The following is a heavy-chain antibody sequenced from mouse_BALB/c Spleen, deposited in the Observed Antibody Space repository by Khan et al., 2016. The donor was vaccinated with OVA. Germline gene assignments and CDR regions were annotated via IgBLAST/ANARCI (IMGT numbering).Heavy chain of an antibody. Sequence: EVQLVESGGGLVKPGGSLKLSCAGSGFTFSTYAMSWVRRTPEKRLEWVATISSDGDYTYYLDSVKGRFTISRDNAKNTLYLQMTSLRSDDTAMYYCARSPYGNFAYWGQGTLVTVSA. CDR3: ARSPYGNFAY. V-gene: IGHV5-9-3*01. CDR1: GFTFSTYA. J-gene: IGHJ3*01. D-gene: IGHD2-1*01. CDR2: ISSDGDYT.